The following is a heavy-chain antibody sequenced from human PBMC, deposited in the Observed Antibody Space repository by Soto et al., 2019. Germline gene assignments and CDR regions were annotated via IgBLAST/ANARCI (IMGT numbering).Heavy chain of an antibody. Sequence: PGGSLRLSCAASGFTFSSYDMHWVRQATGKGLEWVSAIGTAGDTYYPGSVKGRFTISRENAKNSLYLQMNSLRAGDTAVYYCARDGSSSSSEGYYMDVWGKGTTVTVSS. CDR1: GFTFSSYD. D-gene: IGHD6-6*01. V-gene: IGHV3-13*01. J-gene: IGHJ6*03. CDR3: ARDGSSSSSEGYYMDV. CDR2: IGTAGDT.